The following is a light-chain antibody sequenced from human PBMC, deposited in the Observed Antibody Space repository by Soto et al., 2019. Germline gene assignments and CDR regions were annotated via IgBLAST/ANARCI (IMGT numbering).Light chain of an antibody. J-gene: IGLJ1*01. CDR1: SSEVGGYDY. CDR2: QVS. Sequence: QSVLTQPPSASGSPGQSVTISCTGTSSEVGGYDYVSWYQQHPGKAPKLMIYQVSKRPSGVPDRFSGSKSGNTASLNVSGLQAEDEADYYCSSYAGDNSGVFGTGTKVTVL. CDR3: SSYAGDNSGV. V-gene: IGLV2-8*01.